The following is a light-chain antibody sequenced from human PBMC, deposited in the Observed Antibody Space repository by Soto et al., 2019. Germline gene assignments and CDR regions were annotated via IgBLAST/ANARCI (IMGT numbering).Light chain of an antibody. CDR3: QQYNNWPPLT. CDR2: DAS. V-gene: IGKV3-15*01. Sequence: EIVMTQSPATLCLSPGERAPLSCRASQSISGKLAWYQHRPGQAPRLLIYDASIRATGIPARFSGSGSETEFTLTIRSLQSEDFAVYYGQQYNNWPPLTFGGGTKGDNK. CDR1: QSISGK. J-gene: IGKJ4*01.